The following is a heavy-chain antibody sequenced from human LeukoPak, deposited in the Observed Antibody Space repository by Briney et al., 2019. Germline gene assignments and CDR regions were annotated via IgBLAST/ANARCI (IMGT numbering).Heavy chain of an antibody. J-gene: IGHJ4*02. CDR1: GGSISSYY. V-gene: IGHV4-59*01. D-gene: IGHD6-13*01. CDR3: ARQQLSQLYYFDN. Sequence: SQTLSLTCTVTGGSISSYYWSWIRQPPGKGLEWIGYIYYTGSTNYNPSLKSRVTISVDTSKNQFSLKLSSVTAADTAVYYCARQQLSQLYYFDNWGQGTLVTVSS. CDR2: IYYTGST.